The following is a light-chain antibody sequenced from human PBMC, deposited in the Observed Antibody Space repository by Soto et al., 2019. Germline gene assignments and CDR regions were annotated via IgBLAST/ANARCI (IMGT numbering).Light chain of an antibody. CDR2: DNN. V-gene: IGLV1-51*01. CDR1: SSNIGNNY. Sequence: QSVLTQPPSVSAAPGQKVTISCSGSSSNIGNNYVSWYQQIPGTATKLLIYDNNKRPSGIPDRSSGSKSGTSATLGITGLQTGDEDDYYCGTWNSSLSAGVFGTGTEVTVL. CDR3: GTWNSSLSAGV. J-gene: IGLJ1*01.